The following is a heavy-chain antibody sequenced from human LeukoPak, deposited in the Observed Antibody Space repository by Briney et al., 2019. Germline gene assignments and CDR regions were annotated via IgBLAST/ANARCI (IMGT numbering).Heavy chain of an antibody. J-gene: IGHJ5*02. D-gene: IGHD4-17*01. CDR1: GGTFSSYA. CDR2: IIPILGIA. Sequence: ASVKVSCKASGGTFSSYAISWVRQAPGQGLEWMGRIIPILGIANYAQKFQGRVTITADKSTSTAYMELSSLRSEDTAAYYCARDGDYGDPNWFDPWGQGTLVTVSS. V-gene: IGHV1-69*04. CDR3: ARDGDYGDPNWFDP.